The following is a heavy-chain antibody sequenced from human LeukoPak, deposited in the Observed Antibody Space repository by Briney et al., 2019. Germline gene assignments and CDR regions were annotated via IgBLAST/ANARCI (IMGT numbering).Heavy chain of an antibody. CDR2: IRYDGSNK. V-gene: IGHV3-30*02. Sequence: GGSLRLSCSASGFKFNDYGMHWVRQAPGKGLEWVAFIRYDGSNKYYADSVKGRFTISRDNSKNTLYLQMNSLRAEDTAVYYCAKDVDEGGYFDYWGQGTLVTVSS. J-gene: IGHJ4*02. CDR3: AKDVDEGGYFDY. D-gene: IGHD2-15*01. CDR1: GFKFNDYG.